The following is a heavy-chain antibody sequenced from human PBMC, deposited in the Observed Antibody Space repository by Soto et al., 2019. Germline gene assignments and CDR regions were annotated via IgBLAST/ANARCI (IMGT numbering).Heavy chain of an antibody. CDR1: GFTFSNAW. D-gene: IGHD4-17*01. Sequence: EVQLVESGGGLVKPGGSLRLSCAASGFTFSNAWMSWARQAPGKGLEWVGRIKSKTDGGTTDYAAPVKGRFTISRDDSKNTLYLQMKSLKTEDTAVYYCTPATPEFPYGDDLPGVFDIWGQGTMVTVSS. CDR3: TPATPEFPYGDDLPGVFDI. J-gene: IGHJ3*02. V-gene: IGHV3-15*01. CDR2: IKSKTDGGTT.